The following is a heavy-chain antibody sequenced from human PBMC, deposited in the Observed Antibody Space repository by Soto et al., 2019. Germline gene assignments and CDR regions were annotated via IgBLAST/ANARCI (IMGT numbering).Heavy chain of an antibody. CDR1: GYTFTSYE. CDR2: MNPNSGDT. J-gene: IGHJ4*02. D-gene: IGHD3-10*01. Sequence: QVQLVQSGAEVKKPGASVKVSCKASGYTFTSYEINWVRQATGQGLEWMGWMNPNSGDTGYAQKFQGRVTMTRNTSISTAYMELSSRRSEETAAYYCARGELLWLGELLRWGQGTLVTVSS. CDR3: ARGELLWLGELLR. V-gene: IGHV1-8*01.